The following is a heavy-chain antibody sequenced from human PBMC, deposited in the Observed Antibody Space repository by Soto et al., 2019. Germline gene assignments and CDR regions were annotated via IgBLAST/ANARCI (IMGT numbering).Heavy chain of an antibody. J-gene: IGHJ5*01. Sequence: GESLKISCKGSGYSFTSYWISWVRQMPGKGLEWMGRIDPSDSYTNYSPSFQGHVTISADKSISTAYLQWSSLKASDTAMYYCAKEACPAYRIEDAATVRSDSLGRGAVVTISS. CDR2: IDPSDSYT. CDR1: GYSFTSYW. D-gene: IGHD6-25*01. V-gene: IGHV5-10-1*01. CDR3: AKEACPAYRIEDAATVRSDS.